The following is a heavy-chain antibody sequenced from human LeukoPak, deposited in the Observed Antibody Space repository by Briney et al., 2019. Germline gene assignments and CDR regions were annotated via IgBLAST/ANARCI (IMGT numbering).Heavy chain of an antibody. V-gene: IGHV3-11*01. CDR1: GFTFSDYY. D-gene: IGHD6-19*01. Sequence: GGSLRLSCAASGFTFSDYYMSWIRQAPGKGLEWVSYISSSGSTTYYADSVKGRFTISRDNSKNTLYLQMNSLRAEDTAVYYCAKEGYSSGWYVMDVWGQGTTVTVSS. CDR3: AKEGYSSGWYVMDV. CDR2: ISSSGSTT. J-gene: IGHJ6*02.